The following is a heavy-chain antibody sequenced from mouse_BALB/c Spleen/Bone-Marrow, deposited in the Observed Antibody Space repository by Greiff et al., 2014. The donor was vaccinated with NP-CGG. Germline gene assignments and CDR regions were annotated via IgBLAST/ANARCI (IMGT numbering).Heavy chain of an antibody. Sequence: QVQLQQSGAELAKPGASVKMSCKASGYTFTSYWMHWVKQRPGQGLEWIGYINPSTGYTGYNQKFKDKATLTADKSSSTAYTQLSSLTSEDSAVYYCARPPYYYGSSYDAMDYWGQGTSVTVSS. V-gene: IGHV1-7*01. J-gene: IGHJ4*01. CDR2: INPSTGYT. CDR3: ARPPYYYGSSYDAMDY. CDR1: GYTFTSYW. D-gene: IGHD1-1*01.